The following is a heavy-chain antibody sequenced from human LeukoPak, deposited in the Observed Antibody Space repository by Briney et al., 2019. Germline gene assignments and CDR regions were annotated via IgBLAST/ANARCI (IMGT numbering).Heavy chain of an antibody. D-gene: IGHD5-18*01. CDR2: ISKSGSTI. Sequence: GGSLRLSCAASGFTFSSSEMNWVRQAPGKGLEWVSYISKSGSTIYYADSVKGRFTISRDNAKNSLYLQMNSLKTEDTAVYYCTTDTAIVSGFDYWGQGTLVTVSS. CDR3: TTDTAIVSGFDY. V-gene: IGHV3-48*03. J-gene: IGHJ4*02. CDR1: GFTFSSSE.